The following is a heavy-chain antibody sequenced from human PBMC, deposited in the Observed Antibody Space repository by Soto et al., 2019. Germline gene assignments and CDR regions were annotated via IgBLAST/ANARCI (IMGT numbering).Heavy chain of an antibody. CDR2: INHSGST. CDR3: ARGLEYSGYDWAYYYYYMDV. J-gene: IGHJ6*03. CDR1: GGSFSGYY. Sequence: QVQLQQWGAGLLKPSETLSLTCAVYGGSFSGYYWSWIRQPPGKGLEWIREINHSGSTNYNPSLKSRVTISVDTSKNQFSLKLSSVTAADTAVYYCARGLEYSGYDWAYYYYYMDVWGKGTTVTVSS. D-gene: IGHD5-12*01. V-gene: IGHV4-34*01.